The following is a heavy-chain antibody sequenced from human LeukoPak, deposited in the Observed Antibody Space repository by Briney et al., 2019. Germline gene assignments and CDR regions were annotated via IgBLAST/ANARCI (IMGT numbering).Heavy chain of an antibody. CDR2: IWYDGSNK. J-gene: IGHJ6*02. CDR3: ARMYYSSRGYYYYGMDV. D-gene: IGHD6-13*01. V-gene: IGHV3-33*01. Sequence: GGSLRLSCAASGFTFSSYGMHWVRQAPGKGLEWVAVIWYDGSNKYYADSVKGRFTISRDNSKNTLYLQMNSLRAEDTAVYYCARMYYSSRGYYYYGMDVWGQGTTVTVSS. CDR1: GFTFSSYG.